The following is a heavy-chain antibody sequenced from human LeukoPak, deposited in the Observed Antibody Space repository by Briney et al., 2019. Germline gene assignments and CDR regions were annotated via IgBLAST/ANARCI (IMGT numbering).Heavy chain of an antibody. CDR3: AKGVAAAGRDLSFDY. D-gene: IGHD6-13*01. J-gene: IGHJ4*02. CDR2: ISWNSGSI. V-gene: IGHV3-9*01. Sequence: PGRSLRLSCAASGFTFDDYAMHWVRHAPGKGLEWVSGISWNSGSIVYADSVKGRFTISRDNAKNSLYLQMNSLRAEDTALYYCAKGVAAAGRDLSFDYWGQGTLVTVSS. CDR1: GFTFDDYA.